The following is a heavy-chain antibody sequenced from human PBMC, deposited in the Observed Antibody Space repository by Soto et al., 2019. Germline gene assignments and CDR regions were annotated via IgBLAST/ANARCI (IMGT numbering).Heavy chain of an antibody. CDR3: TRHYGDYGTPFDY. J-gene: IGHJ4*02. Sequence: ASVKVSCKASGGTFSSYAISWVRQAPGQGLEWMGGIIPIFGTANYAQKFQGRVTITADESTSTAYMELSSLRSEDTAVYYCTRHYGDYGTPFDYWGQGTLVTVSS. CDR2: IIPIFGTA. V-gene: IGHV1-69*13. CDR1: GGTFSSYA. D-gene: IGHD4-17*01.